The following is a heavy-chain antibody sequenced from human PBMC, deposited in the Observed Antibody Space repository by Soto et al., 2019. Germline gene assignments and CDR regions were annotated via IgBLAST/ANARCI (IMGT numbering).Heavy chain of an antibody. J-gene: IGHJ6*03. Sequence: ASVKVSCKASGYTFTSYGISWVRQAPGQGLEWMGWISDYNGNTNYAQKLQGRVTMTTDTSTSTAYMELRSLRSDDTAVYYCAREKAYYYYMDVWGKGTTVTVSS. CDR3: AREKAYYYYMDV. CDR2: ISDYNGNT. CDR1: GYTFTSYG. V-gene: IGHV1-18*01.